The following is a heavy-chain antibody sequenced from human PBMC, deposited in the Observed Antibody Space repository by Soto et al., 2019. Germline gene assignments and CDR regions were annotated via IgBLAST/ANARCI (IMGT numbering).Heavy chain of an antibody. CDR2: IYHSGST. CDR1: GGSISSGGYS. V-gene: IGHV4-30-2*01. Sequence: SETLSLTCAVSGGSISSGGYSWSWIRQPPGKGLEWIGYIYHSGSTYYNPSLKSRVTISVDTSKNQFSLKLSSVTAADTAVYYCARVRSVNYYDSSGYYYEWFDPWGQGTLVTVSS. D-gene: IGHD3-22*01. CDR3: ARVRSVNYYDSSGYYYEWFDP. J-gene: IGHJ5*02.